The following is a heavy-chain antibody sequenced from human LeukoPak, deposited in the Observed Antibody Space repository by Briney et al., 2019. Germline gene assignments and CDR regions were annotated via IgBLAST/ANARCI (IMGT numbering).Heavy chain of an antibody. J-gene: IGHJ5*02. D-gene: IGHD6-19*01. CDR2: ISYDGSNK. Sequence: PGRSLRLSCAASGFTFSSYGVHWVRQAPGKGLEWVAVISYDGSNKYYADSVKGRFTISRDNSKNTLYLQMNSLRAEDTAVYYCAKRQWLAWGQGTLVTVSS. V-gene: IGHV3-30*18. CDR3: AKRQWLA. CDR1: GFTFSSYG.